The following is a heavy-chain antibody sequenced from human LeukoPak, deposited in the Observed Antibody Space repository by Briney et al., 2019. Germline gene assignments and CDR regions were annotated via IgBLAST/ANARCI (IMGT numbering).Heavy chain of an antibody. CDR1: GFTFSSYW. CDR3: ARVDDSSGYYVVYFDY. CDR2: INSDGSST. J-gene: IGHJ4*02. V-gene: IGHV3-74*01. D-gene: IGHD3-22*01. Sequence: GGSLRLSCAASGFTFSSYWMHWVRQAPGKGLVGVSRINSDGSSTSYADSVKGRFTISRDNAKNTLYLQMNSLRAEDTAVDYCARVDDSSGYYVVYFDYWGQGTLVTVSS.